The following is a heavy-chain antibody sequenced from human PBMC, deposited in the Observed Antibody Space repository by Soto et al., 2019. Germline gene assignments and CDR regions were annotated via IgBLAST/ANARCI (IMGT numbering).Heavy chain of an antibody. CDR2: FYTSGET. CDR1: GGSISSYY. CDR3: ARASQCKSYFDCFAWLDY. Sequence: SETLSLTCTVSGGSISSYYWSWIRQPAGKGLEWIGRFYTSGETNYNPSLTGRVIMSLDTSKNQFSLNLTSVTAADTAVYYCARASQCKSYFDCFAWLDYWGQGTLVTVSS. V-gene: IGHV4-4*07. D-gene: IGHD3-9*01. J-gene: IGHJ4*02.